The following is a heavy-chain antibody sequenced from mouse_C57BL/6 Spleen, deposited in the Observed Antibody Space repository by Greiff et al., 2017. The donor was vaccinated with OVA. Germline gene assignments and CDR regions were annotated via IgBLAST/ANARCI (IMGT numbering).Heavy chain of an antibody. D-gene: IGHD1-1*01. CDR3: AREVFITTVVDYYAMDY. J-gene: IGHJ4*01. Sequence: VQLKESGPVLVKPGASVKMSCKASGYTFTDYYMNWVKQSHGKSLEWIGVINPYNGGTSYNQKFKGKATLTVDKSSSTAYMELNSLTSEDSAVYYCAREVFITTVVDYYAMDYWGQGTSVTVSS. V-gene: IGHV1-19*01. CDR2: INPYNGGT. CDR1: GYTFTDYY.